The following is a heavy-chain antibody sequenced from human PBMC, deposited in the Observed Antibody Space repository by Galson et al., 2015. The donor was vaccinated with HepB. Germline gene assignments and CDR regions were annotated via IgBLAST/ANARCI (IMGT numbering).Heavy chain of an antibody. Sequence: LTCTVSGGSITSYYWSWIRQPPGKGLEWIGYIFYSGSTNYNPSLKSRVTISVDTSKNQLSLKLNSVTAADTAVYYCARGTDFWSGYYFDYWGQGTLVTVSS. CDR1: GGSITSYY. D-gene: IGHD3-3*01. CDR3: ARGTDFWSGYYFDY. CDR2: IFYSGST. J-gene: IGHJ4*02. V-gene: IGHV4-59*01.